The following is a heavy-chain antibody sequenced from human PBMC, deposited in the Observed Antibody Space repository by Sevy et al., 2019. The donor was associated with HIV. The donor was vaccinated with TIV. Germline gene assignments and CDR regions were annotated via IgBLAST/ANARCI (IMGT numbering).Heavy chain of an antibody. D-gene: IGHD3-10*01. CDR2: ISSSSSYI. V-gene: IGHV3-21*01. CDR3: ARPETYYYGSGRPNDAFDI. CDR1: GFTFSSYS. J-gene: IGHJ3*02. Sequence: GGSLRLSCAASGFTFSSYSMNWVRQAPGKGLESVSSISSSSSYIDYADSVKGRFTISRDNAKNSLYLQMNSLRAEDTAVYYCARPETYYYGSGRPNDAFDIWGQGTMVTVSS.